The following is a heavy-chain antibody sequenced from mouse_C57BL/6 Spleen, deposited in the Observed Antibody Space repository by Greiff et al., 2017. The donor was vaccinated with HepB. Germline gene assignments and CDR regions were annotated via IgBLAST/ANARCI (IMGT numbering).Heavy chain of an antibody. Sequence: QVQLKESGPELVKPGASVKISCKASGYAFSSSWMNWVKQRPGKGLEWIGRIYPGDGDTNYNGKFKGKATLTADKSSSTAYMQLSILTSEDSAVYFCASDYGNYAWFAYWGQGTLVTVSA. J-gene: IGHJ3*01. CDR3: ASDYGNYAWFAY. CDR1: GYAFSSSW. V-gene: IGHV1-82*01. CDR2: IYPGDGDT. D-gene: IGHD2-1*01.